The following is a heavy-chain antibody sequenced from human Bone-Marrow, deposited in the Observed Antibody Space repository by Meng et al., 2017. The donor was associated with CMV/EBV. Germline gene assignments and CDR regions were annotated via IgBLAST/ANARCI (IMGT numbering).Heavy chain of an antibody. CDR1: Y. V-gene: IGHV1-2*02. D-gene: IGHD3-10*01. Sequence: YMNWVRQAPGQGLEWMGWINPNSGGTNYAQKFQGRVTMTRDTSISTAYMDLSRLRSDDTAVYFCAREGRRSELLWFGESSRNWFDPWGQGTLVTVSS. CDR3: AREGRRSELLWFGESSRNWFDP. J-gene: IGHJ5*02. CDR2: INPNSGGT.